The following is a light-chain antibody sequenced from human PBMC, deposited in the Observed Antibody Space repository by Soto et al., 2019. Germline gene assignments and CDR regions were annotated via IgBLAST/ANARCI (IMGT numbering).Light chain of an antibody. CDR3: QQYYNWPIT. Sequence: EIVMTQSPATLSVSPVERATLSCRASQNVLSNLAWYQQKPGQAPRLLIYGASTRATGLPVRFSGSGSGTQFTLTISSLQSEDFAVYYCQQYYNWPITFGQGTRLEIK. CDR1: QNVLSN. J-gene: IGKJ5*01. CDR2: GAS. V-gene: IGKV3-15*01.